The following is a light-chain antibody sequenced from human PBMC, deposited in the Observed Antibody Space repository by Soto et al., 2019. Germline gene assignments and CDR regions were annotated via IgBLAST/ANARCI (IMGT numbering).Light chain of an antibody. CDR1: QSVSSNF. CDR3: QQYGSSRT. V-gene: IGKV3-20*01. CDR2: GAS. Sequence: EIVLTQSPGTLSLSPGDRATLSCRASQSVSSNFLAWYQQKPGQAPRLLIYGASIRATGIPDRFSGSGSGTDFTLTIRRLEPEDFAVYYCQQYGSSRTFGQGTKVEIK. J-gene: IGKJ1*01.